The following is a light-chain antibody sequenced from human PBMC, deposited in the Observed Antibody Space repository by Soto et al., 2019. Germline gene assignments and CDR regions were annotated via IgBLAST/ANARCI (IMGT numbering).Light chain of an antibody. CDR2: YDS. CDR3: QVWDTSSDHRV. Sequence: SYELTQPPSVSVAPGKTARITCGGNNIGSQSVHWYRQKPGQAPVVVIYYDSDRPSGIPERFSGSNSGSTATLTISRVEAGDEADYYCQVWDTSSDHRVFGGGTKLTVL. J-gene: IGLJ2*01. V-gene: IGLV3-21*04. CDR1: NIGSQS.